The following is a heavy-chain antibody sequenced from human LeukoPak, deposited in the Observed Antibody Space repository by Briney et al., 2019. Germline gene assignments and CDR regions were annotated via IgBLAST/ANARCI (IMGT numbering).Heavy chain of an antibody. CDR2: ISWSSGRI. D-gene: IGHD2-2*01. J-gene: IGHJ4*02. CDR3: SKSNGFCSRTSCPSHPPDS. V-gene: IGHV3-9*01. CDR1: GFTFDDYA. Sequence: HAGRSLRLSCAASGFTFDDYAMHWVRQAPGKGLEGVSGISWSSGRIGYADSVKGRFTISRDNAKNSLYLQMNSLRAEDTALYYCSKSNGFCSRTSCPSHPPDSWGQGTLVTVSS.